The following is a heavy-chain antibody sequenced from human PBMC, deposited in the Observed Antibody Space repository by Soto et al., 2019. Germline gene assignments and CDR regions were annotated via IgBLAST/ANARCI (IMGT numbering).Heavy chain of an antibody. Sequence: GGSLRLSCAASGFTFSSYGMHWVRQAPGKGLEWVAVIWYDGSNKYYADSVKGRFTISRDNSKNTLYLQMNSLRAEDTAVYYCARDVVSSSYAHYYYYGMDVWGQGTTVTVSS. CDR2: IWYDGSNK. CDR1: GFTFSSYG. D-gene: IGHD6-6*01. V-gene: IGHV3-33*01. CDR3: ARDVVSSSYAHYYYYGMDV. J-gene: IGHJ6*02.